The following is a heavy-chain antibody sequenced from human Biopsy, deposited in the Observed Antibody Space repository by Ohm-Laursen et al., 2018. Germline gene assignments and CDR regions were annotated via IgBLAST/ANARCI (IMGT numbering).Heavy chain of an antibody. CDR2: IYSGGNT. V-gene: IGHV4-61*01. D-gene: IGHD6-19*01. Sequence: SETLSLTWAVSGDSLSSGPDNWSWIRQPPGQGLEYIGFIYSGGNTNYNPSLQNRVTMSVDTSKNQFSLKLSSVIAADTVVYYCARGRRTSGWPYFANWGQGTLVIVSS. CDR1: GDSLSSGPDN. J-gene: IGHJ4*02. CDR3: ARGRRTSGWPYFAN.